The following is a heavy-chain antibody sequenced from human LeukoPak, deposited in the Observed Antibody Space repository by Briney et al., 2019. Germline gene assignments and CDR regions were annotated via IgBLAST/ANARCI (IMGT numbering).Heavy chain of an antibody. V-gene: IGHV3-30-3*01. D-gene: IGHD3-16*01. CDR2: ISYDGSNK. CDR3: ARAPLGGDSNLNPLFDY. CDR1: GFTFSTHT. Sequence: GGSLRLSCAASGFTFSTHTLHWVRQAPGKGLEWVAIISYDGSNKYYADSVKGRFTISRDNSRSTLYLQMNSLRSEDTAVYFCARAPLGGDSNLNPLFDYWGQGTLVTVSS. J-gene: IGHJ4*02.